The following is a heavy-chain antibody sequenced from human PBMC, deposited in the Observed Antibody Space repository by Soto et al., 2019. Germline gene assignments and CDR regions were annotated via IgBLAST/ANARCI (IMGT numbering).Heavy chain of an antibody. D-gene: IGHD3-16*01. V-gene: IGHV4-39*01. CDR3: ASAFHFITCPHLIGPLFDH. CDR2: MHYSGSA. J-gene: IGHJ4*02. CDR1: GGSISRNSYY. Sequence: SETLSLTCTVSGGSISRNSYYWGWIRQPPGEGLEWIGSMHYSGSAYYNPSLKSRVTISVDTSTNQFSLKLNSVTAADTAVYYCASAFHFITCPHLIGPLFDHWGQGTLVTVSS.